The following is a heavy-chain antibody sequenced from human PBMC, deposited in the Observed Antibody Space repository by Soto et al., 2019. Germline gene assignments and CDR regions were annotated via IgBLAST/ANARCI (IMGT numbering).Heavy chain of an antibody. CDR3: AKDIVVPSALGYYYYGMDF. Sequence: QVQLVESGGGVVKPGRSLRLSCAAAELTFSRYGMYWVRQAPGKGLVWVAMISDDGTKKNYADSVKGRFTISRDNSKNTMYLQMNSLRPEDTAVYYCAKDIVVPSALGYYYYGMDFWGQGTTVTVSS. J-gene: IGHJ6*02. CDR2: ISDDGTKK. D-gene: IGHD2-2*01. V-gene: IGHV3-30*18. CDR1: ELTFSRYG.